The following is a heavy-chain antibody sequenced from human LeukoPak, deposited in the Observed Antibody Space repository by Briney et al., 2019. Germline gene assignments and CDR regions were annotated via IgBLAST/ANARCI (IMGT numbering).Heavy chain of an antibody. D-gene: IGHD3-10*01. V-gene: IGHV3-9*01. Sequence: GGSLRLYCAASGFTFDDYAMHWVRQAPGKGLEWVSGISWSSGSIGYADSVKGRFTISRDKAKNFLYLQMNSLRAEDTALYYCAKGQFGELSVVWFDPWGQGTLVTVSS. J-gene: IGHJ5*02. CDR1: GFTFDDYA. CDR2: ISWSSGSI. CDR3: AKGQFGELSVVWFDP.